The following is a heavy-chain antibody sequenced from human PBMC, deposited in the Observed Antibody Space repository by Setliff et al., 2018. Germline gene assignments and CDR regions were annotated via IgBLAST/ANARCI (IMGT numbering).Heavy chain of an antibody. CDR1: GYTFTSYG. V-gene: IGHV1-18*01. CDR3: ARARCLDSSCYPALDAFDI. CDR2: ISAYNGNT. J-gene: IGHJ3*02. D-gene: IGHD2-15*01. Sequence: ASVKVSCKASGYTFTSYGISWVRQAPGQGLEWMGWISAYNGNTNYAQKLQGRVTMTTDTSTSTAYMELRSLRSDDTAVYYCARARCLDSSCYPALDAFDIWGQGTMVTVSS.